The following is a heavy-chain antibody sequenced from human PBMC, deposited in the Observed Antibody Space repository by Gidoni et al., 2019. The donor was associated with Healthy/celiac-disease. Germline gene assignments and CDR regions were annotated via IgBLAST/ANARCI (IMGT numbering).Heavy chain of an antibody. J-gene: IGHJ4*02. CDR1: GYTFTSYY. V-gene: IGHV1-46*01. D-gene: IGHD1-26*01. CDR3: ARQSGSYRRFDY. CDR2: INPSGGST. Sequence: QVQLVQSGAEVKKPGASVKVSCKASGYTFTSYYMHWVGQAPGQGLEWMGIINPSGGSTSYAQKFQGRVTMTRDTSTSTVYMELSSLRSEDTAVYYCARQSGSYRRFDYWGQGTLVTVSS.